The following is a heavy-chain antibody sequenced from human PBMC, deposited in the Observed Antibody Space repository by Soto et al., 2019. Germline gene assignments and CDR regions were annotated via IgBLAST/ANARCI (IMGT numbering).Heavy chain of an antibody. V-gene: IGHV4-59*08. CDR1: GGSISSYY. Sequence: SETLSLTCTASGGSISSYYWSWIRQPPGKGLEWIGYIYYSGSTNYNPSLKSRVTISVDTSKNQFSLKLSSVTAADTAVYYCARRYGTLFDYWDQGTLVTVSS. J-gene: IGHJ4*02. CDR2: IYYSGST. CDR3: ARRYGTLFDY. D-gene: IGHD4-17*01.